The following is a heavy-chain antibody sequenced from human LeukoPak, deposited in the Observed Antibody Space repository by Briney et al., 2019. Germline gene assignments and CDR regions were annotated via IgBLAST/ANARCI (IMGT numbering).Heavy chain of an antibody. J-gene: IGHJ4*02. D-gene: IGHD6-19*01. V-gene: IGHV3-23*01. Sequence: GGSLRLSCAASGFTFSSYAMSWVRQAPGKGLEWVSAISGSGGSTYYADSVEGRFTISRDNSKNTLYLQMNSLRAEDTAVYYCAIIQSIAVAGRNFDYWGQGTLVTVSS. CDR3: AIIQSIAVAGRNFDY. CDR1: GFTFSSYA. CDR2: ISGSGGST.